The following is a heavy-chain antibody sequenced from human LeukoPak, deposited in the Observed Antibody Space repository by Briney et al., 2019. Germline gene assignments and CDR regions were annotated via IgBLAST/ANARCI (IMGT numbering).Heavy chain of an antibody. CDR3: ARESRAAAGTLDY. V-gene: IGHV3-30*04. CDR2: ISYDGSNK. J-gene: IGHJ4*02. CDR1: GFTFSSYA. D-gene: IGHD6-13*01. Sequence: GRSLRLSCAASGFTFSSYAMHWVRQAPGKGLEWVAVISYDGSNKYYADSVKGRFTISRDNSKNTLYLQMNSLRAEDTAVYYCARESRAAAGTLDYWGQGTLVTVSS.